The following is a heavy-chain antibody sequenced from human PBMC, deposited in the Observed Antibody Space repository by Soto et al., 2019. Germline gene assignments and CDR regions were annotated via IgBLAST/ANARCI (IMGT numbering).Heavy chain of an antibody. J-gene: IGHJ4*02. D-gene: IGHD5-12*01. Sequence: GESLKISCAASGFTFSSYAMSWVRQAPGKGLEWVSAISGSGGSTYYADSVKGRFTISRDNSKNTLYLQMNSLRAEDTAVYYCAKDERRDGYKDWGQGTLVTVSS. CDR1: GFTFSSYA. V-gene: IGHV3-23*01. CDR3: AKDERRDGYKD. CDR2: ISGSGGST.